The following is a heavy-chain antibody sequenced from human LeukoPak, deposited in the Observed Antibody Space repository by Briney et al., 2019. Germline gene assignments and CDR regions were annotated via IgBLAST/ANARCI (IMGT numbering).Heavy chain of an antibody. CDR3: AGAGYCSSPSCYTAYYYYMDV. J-gene: IGHJ6*03. CDR1: GGSISSGDYY. V-gene: IGHV4-30-4*01. D-gene: IGHD2-2*02. CDR2: IYYSGST. Sequence: SETLSLTCTVSGGSISSGDYYWSWIRQPPGKGLEWIGYIYYSGSTYYNPSLKSRVTISVDTSKNQFSLKLSSVTAADTAVYYCAGAGYCSSPSCYTAYYYYMDVWGKGTTVTVSS.